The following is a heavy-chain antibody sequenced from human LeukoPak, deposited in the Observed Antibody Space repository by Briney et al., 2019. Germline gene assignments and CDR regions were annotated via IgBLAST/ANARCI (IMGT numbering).Heavy chain of an antibody. CDR3: AKDTTHSGYDYEGGDY. J-gene: IGHJ4*02. CDR2: ISSSGSTL. D-gene: IGHD5-12*01. CDR1: GFTFSDYY. V-gene: IGHV3-11*04. Sequence: GGSLRLSCAASGFTFSDYYMSWIRQAPGKGLEWVAYISSSGSTLYYADSVKGRFTISRDNAKNSLYLQMNSLRAEDTAVYYCAKDTTHSGYDYEGGDYWGQGTLVTVSS.